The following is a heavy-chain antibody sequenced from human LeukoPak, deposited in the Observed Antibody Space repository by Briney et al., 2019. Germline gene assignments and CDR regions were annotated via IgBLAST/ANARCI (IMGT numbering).Heavy chain of an antibody. J-gene: IGHJ4*02. CDR2: ISNSAI. D-gene: IGHD3-22*01. V-gene: IGHV3-48*04. CDR3: ASDSKNYYDSSGSLGDY. CDR1: GFTFTSYG. Sequence: PGGSLRLSCATSGFTFTSYGMNWVRQAPGKGLEWVSYISNSAILYADSVRGRFTISRDNAKNSLYLQMNSLRAEDTAVYYCASDSKNYYDSSGSLGDYWGQGTLVTVSS.